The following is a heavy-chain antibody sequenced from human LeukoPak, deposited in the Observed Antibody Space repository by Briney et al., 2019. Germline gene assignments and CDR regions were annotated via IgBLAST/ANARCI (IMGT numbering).Heavy chain of an antibody. CDR1: GYSISSGYY. J-gene: IGHJ4*02. CDR2: FYHGGST. Sequence: PSETLSLTCTVSGYSISSGYYWGWIRQPPGKGLEWIGNFYHGGSTYYNPSLKSRVTMSGDTSKNQVSLNLSSVTAADTAVYYCARVTTSSWFEGYFDYWGQGTLVTVSS. D-gene: IGHD6-13*01. V-gene: IGHV4-38-2*02. CDR3: ARVTTSSWFEGYFDY.